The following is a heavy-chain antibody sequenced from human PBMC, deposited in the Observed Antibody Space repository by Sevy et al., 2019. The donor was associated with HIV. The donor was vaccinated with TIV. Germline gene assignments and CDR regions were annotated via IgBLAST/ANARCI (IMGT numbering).Heavy chain of an antibody. CDR3: ARSMADADSPLHFWFDP. J-gene: IGHJ5*02. D-gene: IGHD4-17*01. CDR2: FYYTGTT. V-gene: IGHV4-39*01. Sequence: SESLSLTCSVSGASISRTFYFWGWIRQPPGKGLQWIANFYYTGTTYYNPSLKSRVTLSVDMSEIQLSLKLSSVTAADTAIYYYARSMADADSPLHFWFDPWGQGTLVTVSS. CDR1: GASISRTFYF.